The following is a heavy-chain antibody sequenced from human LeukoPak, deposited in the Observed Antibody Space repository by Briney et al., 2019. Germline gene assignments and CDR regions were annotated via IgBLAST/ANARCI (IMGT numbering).Heavy chain of an antibody. CDR3: ARHGWAIAATRFDY. CDR1: GGSITSTSYY. V-gene: IGHV4-39*01. D-gene: IGHD6-13*01. J-gene: IGHJ4*02. CDR2: IYYGGRT. Sequence: PSETLSLTCSVSGGSITSTSYYWGWIRQPPGKGLEWIGSIYYGGRTKYNPSLKSRVTISVDTSKNQFSLNLNSVTAADTAVYYCARHGWAIAATRFDYWGQGTLATVSS.